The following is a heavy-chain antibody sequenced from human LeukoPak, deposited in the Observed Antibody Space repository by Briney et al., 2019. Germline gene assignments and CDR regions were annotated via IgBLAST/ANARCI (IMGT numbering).Heavy chain of an antibody. CDR1: GFTFGDYA. D-gene: IGHD3-3*01. J-gene: IGHJ4*02. V-gene: IGHV3-49*04. CDR3: TGRFLEWLLYSDY. CDR2: IRSKAYGGTT. Sequence: PGGSLRLSCTASGFTFGDYAMSWVRQAPGKGLEWVGFIRSKAYGGTTEYAASVKGRFTISRDDSKSIAYLQMNSLKTEDTAVYCCTGRFLEWLLYSDYWGQGTLVTVSS.